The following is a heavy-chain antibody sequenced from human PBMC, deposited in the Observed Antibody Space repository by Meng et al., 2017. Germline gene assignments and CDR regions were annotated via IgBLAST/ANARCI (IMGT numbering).Heavy chain of an antibody. J-gene: IGHJ6*02. Sequence: SGPTLVKPTQTLTLTCTFSGFSLSTSGMRVSWIRQPPGKALEWLARIDWDDDKFYSTSLKTRLTISKDTSKNQVVLTMTNMDPVDTATYYCARILADYDYVWGSYRYVYYYYGMDVWGQGTTVTVSS. CDR3: ARILADYDYVWGSYRYVYYYYGMDV. CDR1: GFSLSTSGMR. CDR2: IDWDDDK. V-gene: IGHV2-70*04. D-gene: IGHD3-16*02.